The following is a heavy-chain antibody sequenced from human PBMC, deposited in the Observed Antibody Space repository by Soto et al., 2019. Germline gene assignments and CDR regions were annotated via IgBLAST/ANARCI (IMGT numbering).Heavy chain of an antibody. CDR1: GFTFSNAW. CDR2: IKSKTDGGTT. J-gene: IGHJ6*03. D-gene: IGHD3-10*01. CDR3: TTVETYYYGSRPSYYYYMDV. V-gene: IGHV3-15*01. Sequence: GGSLRLSCAASGFTFSNAWMSWVRQAPGKGLEWVGRIKSKTDGGTTDYAAPVKGRFTISRDDSKNTLYLQMNSLKTEDTVVYYCTTVETYYYGSRPSYYYYMDVWGKGTTVTVS.